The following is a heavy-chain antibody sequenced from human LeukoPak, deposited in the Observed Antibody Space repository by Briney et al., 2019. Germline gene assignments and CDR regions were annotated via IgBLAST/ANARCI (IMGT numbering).Heavy chain of an antibody. J-gene: IGHJ5*02. D-gene: IGHD5-18*01. Sequence: GGSLRLSCAASGFTFSSYGMHWVRQAPGEGLVWVSRTNADGSSTDYADSVKGRFTISRDNAKNTLYLQMNSLRAEDTAVYYCARGVDTAVVTGGYNWFDPWGQGTLVTVSS. CDR3: ARGVDTAVVTGGYNWFDP. CDR1: GFTFSSYG. V-gene: IGHV3-74*01. CDR2: TNADGSST.